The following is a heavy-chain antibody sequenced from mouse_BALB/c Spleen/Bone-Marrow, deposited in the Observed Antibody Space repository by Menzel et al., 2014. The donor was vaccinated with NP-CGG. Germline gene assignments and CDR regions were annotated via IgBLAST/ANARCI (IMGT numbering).Heavy chain of an antibody. CDR2: ISTYSGNT. J-gene: IGHJ3*01. CDR3: ARGSMITTDWFAY. D-gene: IGHD2-4*01. V-gene: IGHV1-67*01. CDR1: GYTSTDYA. Sequence: VQLQQSGPELVRPGVSVKISCKGSGYTSTDYAMHWVKQSHAKSLEWIGVISTYSGNTNYNQKFKGKATMTVDKSSSTAYMELARLTSEDSAIYYCARGSMITTDWFAYWGQGTLVTVSA.